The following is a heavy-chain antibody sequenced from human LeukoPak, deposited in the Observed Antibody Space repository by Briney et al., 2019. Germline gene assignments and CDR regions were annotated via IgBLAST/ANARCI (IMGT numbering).Heavy chain of an antibody. J-gene: IGHJ4*02. CDR1: GGSISSYY. CDR2: IYYSGST. CDR3: ARLETTVTTYYFDY. D-gene: IGHD4-17*01. Sequence: SETLSLTCTVSGGSISSYYWSWIRQPPGKGLEWIGYIYYSGSTNYNPSLKSRVTISVDTSKNQFSLKLSSVTAADTAVYYCARLETTVTTYYFDYWGQGTLVTVSS. V-gene: IGHV4-59*08.